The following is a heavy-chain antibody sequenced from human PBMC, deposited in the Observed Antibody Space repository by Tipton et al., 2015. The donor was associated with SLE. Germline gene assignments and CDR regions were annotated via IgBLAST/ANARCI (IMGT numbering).Heavy chain of an antibody. J-gene: IGHJ4*02. CDR2: IKQDGSEK. Sequence: SLRLSCAASGFTFSSYWMSWVRQAPGKGLEWVANIKQDGSEKYYVDSVKGRFTISRDNSKNTLYLQMNSLGAEDTAVYYCASIAAAGSDFDYWGQGTLVTVSS. CDR1: GFTFSSYW. CDR3: ASIAAAGSDFDY. V-gene: IGHV3-7*03. D-gene: IGHD6-13*01.